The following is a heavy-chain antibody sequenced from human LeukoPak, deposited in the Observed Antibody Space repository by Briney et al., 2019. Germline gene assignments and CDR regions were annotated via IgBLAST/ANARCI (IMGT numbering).Heavy chain of an antibody. CDR3: ARGTTAGYSSSWYSWFDP. V-gene: IGHV4-34*01. CDR2: NNYSGST. D-gene: IGHD6-13*01. CDR1: GGPHCGYY. Sequence: AETLSLICAVYGGPHCGYYGSGIRQPPGKALEGIGENNYSGSTNYKAASKSRVPIRVDTSKKQFSLKLSSVTAADTAVYYCARGTTAGYSSSWYSWFDPWGQGTLVTVSS. J-gene: IGHJ5*02.